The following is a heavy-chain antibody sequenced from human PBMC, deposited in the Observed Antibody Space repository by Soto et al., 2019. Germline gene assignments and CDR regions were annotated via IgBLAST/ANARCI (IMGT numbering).Heavy chain of an antibody. J-gene: IGHJ3*02. D-gene: IGHD4-17*01. CDR3: ARDSYGPLAIDAFDI. CDR2: IYHSGNT. Sequence: SETLSLTCAVSGYSVSSGYYWGWIRQPPGKGLEWIGSIYHSGNTFHNPSLQSRVTISVDTSKNQFSLNLTSVTAADTAVYYCARDSYGPLAIDAFDIWGQGTKVTVSS. V-gene: IGHV4-38-2*02. CDR1: GYSVSSGYY.